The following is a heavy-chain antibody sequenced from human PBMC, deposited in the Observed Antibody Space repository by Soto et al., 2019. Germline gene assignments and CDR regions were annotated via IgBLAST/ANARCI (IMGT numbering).Heavy chain of an antibody. D-gene: IGHD2-8*01. Sequence: GASVKVSCQASGGTFSSYAISWVRQAPGQGLEWMGWISTFNGNTNYAQKVQGRVTLTTDTSTSTAYMELRSLTSDDSAVYYCARDELDCSKGGCYTPYYFAYWGQGTLVTVSS. CDR1: GGTFSSYA. V-gene: IGHV1-18*01. CDR3: ARDELDCSKGGCYTPYYFAY. CDR2: ISTFNGNT. J-gene: IGHJ4*02.